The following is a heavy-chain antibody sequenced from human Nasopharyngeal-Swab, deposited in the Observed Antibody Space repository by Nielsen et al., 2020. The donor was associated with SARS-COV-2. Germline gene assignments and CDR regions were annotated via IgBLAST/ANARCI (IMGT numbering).Heavy chain of an antibody. CDR1: GVIFSKYW. Sequence: GESLKISCVASGVIFSKYWMHWVRQVPGKGLVWVSHITSDGTTTSYSDSVKGRFTTSRDNLKDTLYLQMNSLRAEDTAVYYCARSYWGAEDVWGKGTTVTVSS. J-gene: IGHJ6*04. V-gene: IGHV3-74*01. CDR2: ITSDGTTT. CDR3: ARSYWGAEDV. D-gene: IGHD7-27*01.